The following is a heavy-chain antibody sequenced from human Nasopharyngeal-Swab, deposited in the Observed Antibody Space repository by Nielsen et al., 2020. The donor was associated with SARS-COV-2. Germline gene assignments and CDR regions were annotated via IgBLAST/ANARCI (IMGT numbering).Heavy chain of an antibody. CDR1: GGSISSSPYY. CDR2: IYYSGSA. V-gene: IGHV4-39*07. D-gene: IGHD4-17*01. Sequence: SETLSLTCTVSGGSISSSPYYWGWIRQPPGKGLEWIGSIYYSGSAFYNPSLKSRVAISVDTSRKQFSLRLNSVTAADTAVYYCARPIELTTSAFDVWGQGTLVTVSS. J-gene: IGHJ3*01. CDR3: ARPIELTTSAFDV.